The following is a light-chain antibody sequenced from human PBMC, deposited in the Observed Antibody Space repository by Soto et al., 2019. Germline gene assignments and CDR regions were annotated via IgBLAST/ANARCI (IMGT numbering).Light chain of an antibody. Sequence: SYELTQPPSVSVAPGQTARITCGGNNIGSKRVHWYQQKPGQAPVLVVFDDRDRPSGIPERFSGSNSGNTANLTISGVGAGDEADYYCQVWDGFSDHYVFGTGTKVTVL. CDR2: DDR. CDR3: QVWDGFSDHYV. J-gene: IGLJ1*01. V-gene: IGLV3-21*02. CDR1: NIGSKR.